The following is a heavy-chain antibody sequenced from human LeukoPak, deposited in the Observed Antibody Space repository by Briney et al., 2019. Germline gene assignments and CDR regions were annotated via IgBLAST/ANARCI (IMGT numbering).Heavy chain of an antibody. Sequence: SDTLSLTCTVSGGSISSSSYYWRWIRQPPGKRLEWIGIIYYLISCDYTPSLKRRVTKALDPSKTQLSLKLSSVTAAHTAVYYCARPAPCYYYYMDVWRKGTTVSVSS. CDR1: GGSISSSSYY. V-gene: IGHV4-39*01. CDR2: IYYLISC. CDR3: ARPAPCYYYYMDV. J-gene: IGHJ6*03.